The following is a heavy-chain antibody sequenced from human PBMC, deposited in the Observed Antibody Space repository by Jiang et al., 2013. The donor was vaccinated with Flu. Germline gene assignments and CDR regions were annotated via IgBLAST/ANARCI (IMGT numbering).Heavy chain of an antibody. CDR2: ISRSGSTI. V-gene: IGHV3-48*03. Sequence: RPSCAASGFTFGNYEMNWVRQAPGKGLEWVSYISRSGSTIYYADSVKGRFTISRDNAKNSLYLQMNSLRAEDTAVYYCARIGHSSSWLYYGMDVWGQGTTVTVSS. CDR3: ARIGHSSSWLYYGMDV. J-gene: IGHJ6*02. CDR1: GFTFGNYE. D-gene: IGHD6-13*01.